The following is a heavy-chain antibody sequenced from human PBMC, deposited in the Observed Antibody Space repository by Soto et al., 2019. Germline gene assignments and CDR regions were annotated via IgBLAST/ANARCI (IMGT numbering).Heavy chain of an antibody. D-gene: IGHD3-22*01. CDR2: INHSVST. CDR3: ARLGGYVSVGYYYLWDS. CDR1: DGSMNSDSSY. J-gene: IGHJ4*02. Sequence: QLQLQESGPGLVKPSETLSLTCRVSDGSMNSDSSYWGWILQPPAKGLEWIGVINHSVSTYHNLSLQGRVTMSVDASRNQFSLKLTSMTAADTAVYYCARLGGYVSVGYYYLWDSWGQGTLVTVSS. V-gene: IGHV4-39*01.